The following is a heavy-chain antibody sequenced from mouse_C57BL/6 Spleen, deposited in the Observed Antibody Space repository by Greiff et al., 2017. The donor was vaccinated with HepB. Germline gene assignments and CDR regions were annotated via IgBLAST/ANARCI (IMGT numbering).Heavy chain of an antibody. CDR3: ARGAYLWWAMDY. D-gene: IGHD1-1*02. CDR2: SRNKANDYTT. J-gene: IGHJ4*01. Sequence: EVNVVESGGGLVQSGRSLRLSCATSGFTFSDFYMEWVRQAPGKGLEWIAASRNKANDYTTEYSASVKGRFIVSRDTSQSILYLQMNALRAEDTAIYYCARGAYLWWAMDYWGQGTSVTVSS. CDR1: GFTFSDFY. V-gene: IGHV7-1*01.